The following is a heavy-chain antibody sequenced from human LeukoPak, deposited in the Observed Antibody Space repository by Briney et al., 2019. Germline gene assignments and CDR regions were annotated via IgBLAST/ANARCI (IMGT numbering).Heavy chain of an antibody. V-gene: IGHV3-30-3*01. Sequence: PGGSLRLSCAASGFTFSSYAMHWVRQASGKGLEWVAVISYDGSNKYYADSVKGRFTISRDNSKNTLYLQMDSLRAEDTAVYYCARDFAYYDFTFDYWGQGTLVTVSS. CDR2: ISYDGSNK. D-gene: IGHD3-3*01. CDR1: GFTFSSYA. CDR3: ARDFAYYDFTFDY. J-gene: IGHJ4*02.